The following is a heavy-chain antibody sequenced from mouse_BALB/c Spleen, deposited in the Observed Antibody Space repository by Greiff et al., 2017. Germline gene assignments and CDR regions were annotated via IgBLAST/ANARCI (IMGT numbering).Heavy chain of an antibody. CDR3: ARETGTRAMDY. D-gene: IGHD4-1*01. J-gene: IGHJ4*01. CDR1: GFTFSSYA. Sequence: DVKLVESGGGLVKPGGSLKLSCAASGFTFSSYAMSWVRQSPEKRLEWVAEISSGGSYTYYPDTVTGRFTISRDNAKNTLYLEMSSLRSEDTAMYYCARETGTRAMDYWGQGTSVTVSS. V-gene: IGHV5-9-4*01. CDR2: ISSGGSYT.